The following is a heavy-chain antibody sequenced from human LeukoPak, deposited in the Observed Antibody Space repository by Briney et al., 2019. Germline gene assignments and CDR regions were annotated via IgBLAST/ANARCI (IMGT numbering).Heavy chain of an antibody. Sequence: ASVKVSCKASGYTVTGYYMQWVRQAPEQGLGGRGWFNPNSGGANYAQKFQGRVTMTWDTSISTAYMELSSLTSDDTAVYYCARDPVYCGGGSCYSRYFDLWGRGTLVIVSS. J-gene: IGHJ2*01. D-gene: IGHD2-15*01. CDR3: ARDPVYCGGGSCYSRYFDL. CDR2: FNPNSGGA. V-gene: IGHV1-2*02. CDR1: GYTVTGYY.